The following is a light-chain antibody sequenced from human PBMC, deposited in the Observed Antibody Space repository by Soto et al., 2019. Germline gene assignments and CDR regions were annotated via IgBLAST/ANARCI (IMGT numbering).Light chain of an antibody. J-gene: IGKJ4*01. Sequence: RGTIACRASQSISSYLNWYQQKPGKAPKLLIYAASSLQSGVPSRFSGSGSGTDFTLTISSLQPEDFATYYCQQSYSTPLTFGGGTKVDIK. CDR1: QSISSY. CDR3: QQSYSTPLT. CDR2: AAS. V-gene: IGKV1-39*01.